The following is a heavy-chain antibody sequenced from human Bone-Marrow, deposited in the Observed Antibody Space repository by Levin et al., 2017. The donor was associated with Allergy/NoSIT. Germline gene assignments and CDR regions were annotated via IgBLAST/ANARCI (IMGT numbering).Heavy chain of an antibody. CDR3: AKAALSCTESSCNPRTSNWFDP. CDR1: GFIFGHFA. CDR2: ISVTGGNT. D-gene: IGHD2-2*01. Sequence: GESLKISCSASGFIFGHFAMSWVRHPPGKGLEWVSIISVTGGNTYYADSVKGRFTIARDNSKNTLYLQMNRLSAEDTAGYYCAKAALSCTESSCNPRTSNWFDPWGQGTLVAVSS. J-gene: IGHJ5*02. V-gene: IGHV3-23*01.